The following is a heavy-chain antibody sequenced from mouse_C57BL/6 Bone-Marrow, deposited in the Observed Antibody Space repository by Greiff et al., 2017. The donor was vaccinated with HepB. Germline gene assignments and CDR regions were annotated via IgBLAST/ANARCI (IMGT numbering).Heavy chain of an antibody. Sequence: QVQLQQSGAELVNPGASVKLSCKASGYTFPEYTIHWVKQRSGQGLEWIGWFYPGSGSIKYNEKFKDKATLTADKSSSTVYMELSRLTSEDSAVYFCAIHEWYYDYDGGVHSYAMEHWGQGTPVTVS. CDR3: AIHEWYYDYDGGVHSYAMEH. CDR2: FYPGSGSI. CDR1: GYTFPEYT. J-gene: IGHJ4*01. V-gene: IGHV1-62-2*01. D-gene: IGHD2-4*01.